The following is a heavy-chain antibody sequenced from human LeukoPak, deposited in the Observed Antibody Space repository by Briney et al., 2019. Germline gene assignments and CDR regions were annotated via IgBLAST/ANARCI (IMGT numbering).Heavy chain of an antibody. J-gene: IGHJ5*02. V-gene: IGHV3-7*01. Sequence: GGSLRLSCAASGFTFSSYWMSWVRQAPGKGLEWVANIKQDGSEKYYVDSVKGRFTISRDNAKNSLYLQMNSLRAEDTAVYYCARERDYDFWSGYRGGGFDPWGQGTLVTVSS. CDR2: IKQDGSEK. D-gene: IGHD3-3*01. CDR1: GFTFSSYW. CDR3: ARERDYDFWSGYRGGGFDP.